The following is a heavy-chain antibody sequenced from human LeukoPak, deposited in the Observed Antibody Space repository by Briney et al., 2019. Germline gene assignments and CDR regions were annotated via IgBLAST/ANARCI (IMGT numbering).Heavy chain of an antibody. Sequence: GGSLRLSCAASGFAFSRYGMVWVRQAPGRGLEWVSGISGSGGNKYYGDSVKGRFTISRDNSKDTVYLQMNSLRAEDTAVYYCAKAQGYLDYWGQGTLATVSS. CDR2: ISGSGGNK. J-gene: IGHJ4*02. CDR1: GFAFSRYG. V-gene: IGHV3-23*01. CDR3: AKAQGYLDY.